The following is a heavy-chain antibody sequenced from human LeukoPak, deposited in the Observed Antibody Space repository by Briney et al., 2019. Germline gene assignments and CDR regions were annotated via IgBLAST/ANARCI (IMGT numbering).Heavy chain of an antibody. J-gene: IGHJ4*02. D-gene: IGHD6-6*01. CDR3: ASPYSTSSFPLIDY. CDR2: ISYDGSNK. CDR1: GFTFSNYW. Sequence: PGGSLRLSCAASGFTFSNYWMHWVRQAPGKGLEWVAFISYDGSNKYYADSVKGRFTISRDNSKNTLYLQMNSLTTEDTAVYYCASPYSTSSFPLIDYWGQGTLVTVSS. V-gene: IGHV3-30*03.